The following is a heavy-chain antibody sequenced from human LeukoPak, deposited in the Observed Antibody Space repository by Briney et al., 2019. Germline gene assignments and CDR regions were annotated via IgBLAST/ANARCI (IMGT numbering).Heavy chain of an antibody. CDR3: ARDSGSYFHYYYGMDV. D-gene: IGHD1-26*01. J-gene: IGHJ6*02. CDR2: INHSGST. Sequence: PSETLSLTCTVSGGSISSYYWSWIRQPPGKGLEWIGEINHSGSTNYNPSLKSRVTISVDTSKNQFSLKLSSVTAADTAVYYCARDSGSYFHYYYGMDVWGQGTTVTVSS. CDR1: GGSISSYY. V-gene: IGHV4-34*01.